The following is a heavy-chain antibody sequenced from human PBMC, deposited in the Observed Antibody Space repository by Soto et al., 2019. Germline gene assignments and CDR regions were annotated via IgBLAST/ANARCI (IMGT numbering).Heavy chain of an antibody. D-gene: IGHD6-13*01. CDR2: VYYTGTT. J-gene: IGHJ4*02. CDR1: GGSISSYF. V-gene: IGHV4-59*01. CDR3: ARDLAAVPRAFDY. Sequence: EPLSLACPVSGGSISSYFYIWVRQPPGKGLEWIGSVYYTGTTDYNPSLKSRVTISVDTSKTQFSLNLRSVTAADTAVYYCARDLAAVPRAFDYWGRGTLVTVSS.